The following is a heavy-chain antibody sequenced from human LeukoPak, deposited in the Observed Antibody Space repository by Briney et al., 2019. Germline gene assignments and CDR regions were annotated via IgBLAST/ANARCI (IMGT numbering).Heavy chain of an antibody. CDR3: ARGSFTASYGMDV. V-gene: IGHV4-34*01. CDR2: INHSGNT. D-gene: IGHD5-18*01. Sequence: SETLSLTCAVYGGSFSGYYWSWIRQPPGKGLEWIGEINHSGNTNYNPSLKSRLTISVDMSKNQVSLKLRSVTAADTAVFYCARGSFTASYGMDVWGQGTTVTVSS. CDR1: GGSFSGYY. J-gene: IGHJ6*02.